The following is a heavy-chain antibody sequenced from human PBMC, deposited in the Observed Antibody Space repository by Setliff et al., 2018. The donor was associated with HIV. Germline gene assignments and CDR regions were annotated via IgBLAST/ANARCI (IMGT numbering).Heavy chain of an antibody. D-gene: IGHD3-22*01. CDR2: INPKSGAT. Sequence: RASVKVSCKTFGYRFTDFYVNWVRQAPGQGLEWMGWINPKSGATKNAQKFQGRVTMTTHTSTNTAYMELRSLRSDDTAVYYCGRSETRDSRGLYYWGQGTLVTVSS. V-gene: IGHV1-2*02. CDR3: GRSETRDSRGLYY. J-gene: IGHJ4*02. CDR1: GYRFTDFY.